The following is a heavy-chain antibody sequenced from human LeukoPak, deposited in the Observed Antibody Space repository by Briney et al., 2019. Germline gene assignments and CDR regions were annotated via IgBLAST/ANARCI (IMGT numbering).Heavy chain of an antibody. J-gene: IGHJ4*02. CDR1: GYTFTGYY. Sequence: ASVKVSCKASGYTFTGYYMHLVRQAPGQGLEWMGWINPNSGGTNHAQKFQGRVTMTRDTSISTAYMELSRLRSDDTAVYYCARGYCSGGSCYSAQDYWGQGTLVTVSS. CDR3: ARGYCSGGSCYSAQDY. CDR2: INPNSGGT. V-gene: IGHV1-2*02. D-gene: IGHD2-15*01.